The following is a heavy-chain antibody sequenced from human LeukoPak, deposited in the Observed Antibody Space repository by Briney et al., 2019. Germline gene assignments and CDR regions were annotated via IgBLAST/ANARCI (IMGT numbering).Heavy chain of an antibody. CDR2: TSGSGISK. V-gene: IGHV3-23*01. Sequence: GGSLRLSCSASGFTFKTSPMNWVRQAPGKGLEWVSATSGSGISKYYADSVKGRFTVSRDESKNTLYLQMNSLRAEDTAVYYCAKSQTMVTTGHFDYWGQGTLVTVSS. D-gene: IGHD4-17*01. CDR3: AKSQTMVTTGHFDY. J-gene: IGHJ4*02. CDR1: GFTFKTSP.